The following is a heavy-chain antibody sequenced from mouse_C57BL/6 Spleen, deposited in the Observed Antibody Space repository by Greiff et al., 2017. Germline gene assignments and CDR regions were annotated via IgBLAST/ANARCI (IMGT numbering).Heavy chain of an antibody. J-gene: IGHJ1*03. CDR1: GFTFSSYA. CDR2: ISDGGSYT. CDR3: AREDYYGSSYIGYFDV. V-gene: IGHV5-4*01. Sequence: EVKLVESGGGLVKPGGSLKLSCAASGFTFSSYAMSWVRQTPEKRLEWVATISDGGSYTYYPDNVKGRFTISRDNAKNNLYLQMSHLKSEDTAMYYCAREDYYGSSYIGYFDVWGTGTTVTVSS. D-gene: IGHD1-1*01.